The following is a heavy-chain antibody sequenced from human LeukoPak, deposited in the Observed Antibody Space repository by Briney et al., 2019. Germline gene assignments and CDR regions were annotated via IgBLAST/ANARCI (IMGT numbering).Heavy chain of an antibody. D-gene: IGHD6-19*01. J-gene: IGHJ4*02. CDR2: ISAYNGNT. CDR3: ARGGYSSGWYYSYYLDY. V-gene: IGHV1-18*01. Sequence: ASVKVSCTASGYTFTSYGISWVRQAPGQGLEWMGWISAYNGNTNYAQKLQGRVTMTTDTSTSTAYMELRSLRSDDTAVYYCARGGYSSGWYYSYYLDYWGQGTLVNVSS. CDR1: GYTFTSYG.